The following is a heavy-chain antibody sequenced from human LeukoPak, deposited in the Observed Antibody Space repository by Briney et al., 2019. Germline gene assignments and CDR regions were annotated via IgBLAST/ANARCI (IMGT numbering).Heavy chain of an antibody. CDR2: IKQDGSEK. Sequence: GGSLRLSCAASGFTFSSYCMSWVRQAPGKGLEWVGNIKQDGSEKNYVDSVKGRFTISRDNAKNSLYLQMNSLRAEDTAVYYCARAGYCGSDVYFDYWAKGTLVTVSS. CDR1: GFTFSSYC. V-gene: IGHV3-7*05. J-gene: IGHJ4*02. CDR3: ARAGYCGSDVYFDY. D-gene: IGHD3-10*01.